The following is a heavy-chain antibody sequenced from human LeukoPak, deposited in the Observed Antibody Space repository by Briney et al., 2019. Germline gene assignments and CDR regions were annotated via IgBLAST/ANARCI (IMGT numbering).Heavy chain of an antibody. Sequence: GGSLRLSCAASGFTFNNFAMSWVRQAPGKGLEWVSAISGSGDNTYYADSVKGRFTISRDNSKNTLYLQMNSLRAEDTAVYYCAEGGVIVYVGNYWGQGTLVTVSS. J-gene: IGHJ4*02. CDR1: GFTFNNFA. CDR3: AEGGVIVYVGNY. CDR2: ISGSGDNT. V-gene: IGHV3-23*01. D-gene: IGHD3-16*02.